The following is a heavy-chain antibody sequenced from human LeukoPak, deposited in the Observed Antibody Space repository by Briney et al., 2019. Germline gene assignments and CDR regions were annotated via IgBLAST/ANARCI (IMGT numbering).Heavy chain of an antibody. CDR3: ARARAEWLNNWFDP. V-gene: IGHV4-59*01. Sequence: SETLSLTCGVSGGSISSYYWSWIRQPPGKGLEWIGRIYYSGSTNYNPSLKSRVTISVDTSKNQFSLKLSSVTASDTAVYYCARARAEWLNNWFDPWGQGTLVTVSS. J-gene: IGHJ5*02. D-gene: IGHD3-3*01. CDR1: GGSISSYY. CDR2: IYYSGST.